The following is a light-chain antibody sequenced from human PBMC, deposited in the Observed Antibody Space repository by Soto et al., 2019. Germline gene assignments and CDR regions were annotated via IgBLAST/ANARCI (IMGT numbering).Light chain of an antibody. CDR2: DAS. CDR1: QSVSSA. CDR3: QQYGSSPQT. V-gene: IGKV3-15*01. Sequence: ETVMTQSPATLSVSPGERATLSCRASQSVSSALAWYQQKPGLPPRLLIYDASTRATGIPARFSGSGSGTDFTLTISSLQSEDFAVYYCQQYGSSPQTFGQGTKVDI. J-gene: IGKJ1*01.